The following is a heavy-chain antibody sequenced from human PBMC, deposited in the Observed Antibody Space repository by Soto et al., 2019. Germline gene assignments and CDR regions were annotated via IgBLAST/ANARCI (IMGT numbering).Heavy chain of an antibody. CDR2: IYTSGST. J-gene: IGHJ5*02. D-gene: IGHD6-6*01. V-gene: IGHV4-4*07. CDR1: GGSISSYY. CDR3: ARGCSSSSGGENNWFDP. Sequence: PSETLSLTGTVSGGSISSYYWSWIRQPAGKGLEWIGRIYTSGSTNYNPSLKSRVTMSVDTSKNQFSLKLSSVTAADTAVYYCARGCSSSSGGENNWFDPWGQGTLVTVSS.